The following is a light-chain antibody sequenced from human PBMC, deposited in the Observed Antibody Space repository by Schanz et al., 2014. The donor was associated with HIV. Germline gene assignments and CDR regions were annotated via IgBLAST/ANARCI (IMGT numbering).Light chain of an antibody. CDR1: SSSIKTNT. J-gene: IGLJ3*02. CDR2: NTY. V-gene: IGLV1-44*01. CDR3: ATWVDSLNVWV. Sequence: QSVLTQPPSASGTPGQRVTISCSGSSSSIKTNTVNWFQQLPGTAPKLLIYNTYHRPSGVPDRFSGSDSGASAFLAISGLQSEDEADYYCATWVDSLNVWVFGGGTKLTVL.